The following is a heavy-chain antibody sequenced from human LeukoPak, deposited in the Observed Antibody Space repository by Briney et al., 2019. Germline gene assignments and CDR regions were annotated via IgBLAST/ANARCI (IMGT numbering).Heavy chain of an antibody. CDR3: ARHKGPTYYYGSGSYSPGTPRWYYFDY. CDR2: FYYSGST. Sequence: PSETLSLTCTVSGGSISSYYWSWIRQPPGKGLEWIGFFYYSGSTNYNPSLKSRVTISIDTSKNQFSLKLSSVTAADTAVYYCARHKGPTYYYGSGSYSPGTPRWYYFDYWGQGTLVTVSS. J-gene: IGHJ4*02. V-gene: IGHV4-59*08. D-gene: IGHD3-10*01. CDR1: GGSISSYY.